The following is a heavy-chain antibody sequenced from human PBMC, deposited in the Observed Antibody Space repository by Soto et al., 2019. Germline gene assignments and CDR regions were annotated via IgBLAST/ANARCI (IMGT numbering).Heavy chain of an antibody. J-gene: IGHJ5*02. CDR3: ATTVLRFLEWASNWFDP. CDR2: IIPIFGTA. V-gene: IGHV1-69*06. CDR1: GGTFSSYA. D-gene: IGHD3-3*01. Sequence: SVKVSCKASGGTFSSYAISWVRQAPGQGLEWMGGIIPIFGTANYAQKFQGRVTITADKSTSTAYMGLSSLRSEDTAVYYCATTVLRFLEWASNWFDPWGQGTLVTVS.